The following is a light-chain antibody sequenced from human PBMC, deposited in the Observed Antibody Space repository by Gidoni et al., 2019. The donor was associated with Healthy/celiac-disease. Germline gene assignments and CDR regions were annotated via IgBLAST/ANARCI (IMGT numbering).Light chain of an antibody. CDR3: QQSYSTPLT. CDR1: QSISSY. V-gene: IGKV1-39*01. CDR2: AAS. Sequence: DIQMTQAPSSLSASVGDRVTITCQASQSISSYLNWYQQKPGKAPKLLIYAASSLQSGVPPRFSGSGSGTDFTLTISSLQPEDFATYYCQQSYSTPLTFGGGTKVEIK. J-gene: IGKJ4*01.